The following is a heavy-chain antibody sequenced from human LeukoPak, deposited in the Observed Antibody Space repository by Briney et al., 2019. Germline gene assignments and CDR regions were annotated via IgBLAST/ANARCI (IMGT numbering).Heavy chain of an antibody. Sequence: EAPVKVSCKASGYTFTSYYMHWVRQAPGQGLEWMGIINPSGGSTSYAQKFQGRVTMTRDTSTSTVYMELSSLRSEDTAVYYCARDPPYCGGDCYPDYWGQGTLVTVSS. D-gene: IGHD2-21*02. CDR1: GYTFTSYY. CDR2: INPSGGST. J-gene: IGHJ4*02. CDR3: ARDPPYCGGDCYPDY. V-gene: IGHV1-46*01.